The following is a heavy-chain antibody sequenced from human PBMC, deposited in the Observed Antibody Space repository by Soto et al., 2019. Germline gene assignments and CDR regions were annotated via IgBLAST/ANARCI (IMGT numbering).Heavy chain of an antibody. V-gene: IGHV4-34*01. Sequence: QVQLQQWGAGLLKPSETLSLTCAVYGGSFSGYYWSWIRQPPGKGLEWIGEINPSGSTNYNPSLKSRVTISVDTSKNQFSLQLSSVTAADTAVYYCARGATTVVTRWFDPWGQGTLVTVSS. D-gene: IGHD4-17*01. CDR3: ARGATTVVTRWFDP. J-gene: IGHJ5*02. CDR2: INPSGST. CDR1: GGSFSGYY.